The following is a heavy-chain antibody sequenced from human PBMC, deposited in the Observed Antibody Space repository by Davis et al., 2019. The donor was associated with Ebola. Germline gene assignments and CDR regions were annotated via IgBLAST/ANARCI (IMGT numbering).Heavy chain of an antibody. J-gene: IGHJ5*02. Sequence: SETLSLTCAVYGGSFSGYYWSWIRQPPGKGLEWIGEINHSGSTNYNPSLKSRVTISVDKSKNQFSLKLSSVTAADTAVYYCARGRALRPPWFDPWGQGTLVTVSS. CDR1: GGSFSGYY. CDR2: INHSGST. CDR3: ARGRALRPPWFDP. V-gene: IGHV4-34*01.